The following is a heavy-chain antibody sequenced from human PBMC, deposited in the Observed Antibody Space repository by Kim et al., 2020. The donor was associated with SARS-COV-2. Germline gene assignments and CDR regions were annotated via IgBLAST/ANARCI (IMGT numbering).Heavy chain of an antibody. D-gene: IGHD3-10*01. Sequence: PSLKSRVTISVDTSKNQFSLRLSSVTAADTAVYYCARGQKHYGSESLFDYWGQGTLVTVSS. V-gene: IGHV4-34*01. CDR3: ARGQKHYGSESLFDY. J-gene: IGHJ4*02.